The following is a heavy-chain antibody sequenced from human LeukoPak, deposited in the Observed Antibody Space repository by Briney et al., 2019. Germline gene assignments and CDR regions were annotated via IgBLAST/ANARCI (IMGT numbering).Heavy chain of an antibody. Sequence: SETLSLTCTVSGGSISSSVYYWGWIRQPPGKGLEWIGSIYYSGSTYYNPSLKSRVTISVDTSKNQFSLKLSSVTAADTAVYYCARGKTTVTGFDYWGQGTLVTVSS. CDR3: ARGKTTVTGFDY. J-gene: IGHJ4*02. CDR2: IYYSGST. D-gene: IGHD4-17*01. CDR1: GGSISSSVYY. V-gene: IGHV4-39*01.